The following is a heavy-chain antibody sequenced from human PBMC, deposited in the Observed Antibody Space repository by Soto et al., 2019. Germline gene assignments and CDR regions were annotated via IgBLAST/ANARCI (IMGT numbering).Heavy chain of an antibody. V-gene: IGHV3-30*18. CDR1: GFTFSSYG. D-gene: IGHD2-15*01. CDR3: AKDSLPYCSGGSCYSHNWFDP. CDR2: ISYDGSNK. Sequence: QVRLVESGGGVVQPGRSLRLSCAASGFTFSSYGMHWVRQAPGKGLEWVAVISYDGSNKYYADSVKGRFTISRDNSKNTLYLQMNSLRAEDTAVYYCAKDSLPYCSGGSCYSHNWFDPWGQGTLVTVSS. J-gene: IGHJ5*02.